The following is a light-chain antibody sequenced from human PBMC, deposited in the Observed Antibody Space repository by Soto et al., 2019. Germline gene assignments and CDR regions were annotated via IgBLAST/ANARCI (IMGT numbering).Light chain of an antibody. CDR3: QQSDSLPIT. J-gene: IGKJ5*01. V-gene: IGKV1-33*01. Sequence: DIQMTQSPSSLSASVGDRVTITCRASQDISNYLNWYQQRPGKAPKLLIYDAYNLERGVPSRFSGTRSGTHFTFAITRLQPEDVETYCCQQSDSLPITFGQGTRLEI. CDR1: QDISNY. CDR2: DAY.